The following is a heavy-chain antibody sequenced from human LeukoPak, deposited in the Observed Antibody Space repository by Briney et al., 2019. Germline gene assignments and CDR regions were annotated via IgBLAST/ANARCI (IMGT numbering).Heavy chain of an antibody. V-gene: IGHV4-34*01. Sequence: SETPSLTCAVYGGSFSGYYWSWIRQPPGKGLEWIGEINHSGSTNYNPSLKSRVTISVDTSKNQFSLKLSSVTAADTAVYYCARVDRSSSQFDNRQTGVYFDYWGQGTLVTVSS. D-gene: IGHD6-13*01. CDR2: INHSGST. J-gene: IGHJ4*02. CDR1: GGSFSGYY. CDR3: ARVDRSSSQFDNRQTGVYFDY.